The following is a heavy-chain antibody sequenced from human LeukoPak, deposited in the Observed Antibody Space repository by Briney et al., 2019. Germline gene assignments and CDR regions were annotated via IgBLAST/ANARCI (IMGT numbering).Heavy chain of an antibody. CDR2: IYYSGST. V-gene: IGHV4-59*01. D-gene: IGHD6-13*01. J-gene: IGHJ4*02. Sequence: SETLSLTCTVSGGSISNYYWTWIRQPPGEGLEWIGDIYYSGSTNYNPSLKSRVTISLDKSKNQFSLNVNSVNAADTAVYYCARAPQWASAGTFDYWGPETLVTVSS. CDR1: GGSISNYY. CDR3: ARAPQWASAGTFDY.